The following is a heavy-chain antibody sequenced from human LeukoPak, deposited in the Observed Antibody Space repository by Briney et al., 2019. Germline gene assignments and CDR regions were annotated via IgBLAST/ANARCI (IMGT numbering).Heavy chain of an antibody. CDR3: ASFYGDYGI. CDR2: INHSGST. CDR1: GGSFSGYY. D-gene: IGHD4-17*01. V-gene: IGHV4-34*01. J-gene: IGHJ4*02. Sequence: SETLSLTCAVYGGSFSGYYWRWLRQPPGKGLEWIGEINHSGSTNYNPSLKSRVTISVDTSKNQFSLKLSSVTAADTAVYYCASFYGDYGIWGQGTLVTVSS.